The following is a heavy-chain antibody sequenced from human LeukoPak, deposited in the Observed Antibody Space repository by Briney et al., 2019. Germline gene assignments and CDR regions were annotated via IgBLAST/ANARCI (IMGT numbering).Heavy chain of an antibody. CDR2: IVVGSGNT. CDR1: GFTFTSSA. D-gene: IGHD3-10*01. Sequence: SVKVSCKASGFTFTSSAMQWVRQARGQRLEWIGWIVVGSGNTNYAQKFQERVTITRDMSTSTAYMELSSLRSEDTAVYYCARAWGYGSGSYYNNWGQGTLVTVSS. V-gene: IGHV1-58*02. CDR3: ARAWGYGSGSYYNN. J-gene: IGHJ4*02.